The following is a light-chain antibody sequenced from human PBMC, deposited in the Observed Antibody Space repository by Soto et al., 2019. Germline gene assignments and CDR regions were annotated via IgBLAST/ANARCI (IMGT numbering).Light chain of an antibody. V-gene: IGLV2-14*01. CDR3: GSYTSSSNYV. CDR1: SSDVGTRNF. CDR2: QVT. Sequence: QSALTQPASVSGSPGQSITISCTGTSSDVGTRNFVSWYQQHPGKAPKLMIYQVTNRPSGVSNRFSGSKSGNTASLTISGLQAEDEAVYYCGSYTSSSNYVFGTGTKVTVL. J-gene: IGLJ1*01.